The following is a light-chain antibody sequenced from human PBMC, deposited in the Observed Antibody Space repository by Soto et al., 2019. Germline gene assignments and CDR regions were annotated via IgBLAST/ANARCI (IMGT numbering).Light chain of an antibody. CDR3: QQRSKWPST. J-gene: IGKJ4*01. CDR2: DAS. Sequence: PGDRATLSCRASQRVSSYLAWYQQKPGQAPRLLIYDASKRATGIPARFSGSGSGTDFTLTISSLEPEDFAVYYCQQRSKWPSTFGGGTKVEIK. CDR1: QRVSSY. V-gene: IGKV3-11*01.